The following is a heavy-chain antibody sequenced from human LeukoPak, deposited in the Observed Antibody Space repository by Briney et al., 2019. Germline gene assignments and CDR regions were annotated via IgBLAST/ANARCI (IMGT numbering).Heavy chain of an antibody. V-gene: IGHV4-34*01. CDR2: INHSGST. Sequence: PSETLSLTCAVYGGSFSGYYWSWIRQPPGKGLEWIGEINHSGSTNYNPSLKSRVTISVDTSKNQFSLKLSFVTAADTAVYYCARGLRFLEWLSKNYYFDYWGQGTLVTVSS. CDR3: ARGLRFLEWLSKNYYFDY. D-gene: IGHD3-3*01. CDR1: GGSFSGYY. J-gene: IGHJ4*02.